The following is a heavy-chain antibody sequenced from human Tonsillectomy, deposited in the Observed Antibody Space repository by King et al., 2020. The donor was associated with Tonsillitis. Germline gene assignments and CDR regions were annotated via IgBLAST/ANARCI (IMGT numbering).Heavy chain of an antibody. D-gene: IGHD2-2*01. Sequence: VQLQQWGAGLLKPSETLSLTCAVYGGSFSGYYWSWIRQPPGKGLEWIGEINHSGSTNYNPSLKSRVTMSVDTSKNQFSLKLSSVTAADTAVYYCAIGPNIVVVPAGDAFDIWGQGTMVTVSS. J-gene: IGHJ3*02. CDR2: INHSGST. V-gene: IGHV4-34*01. CDR1: GGSFSGYY. CDR3: AIGPNIVVVPAGDAFDI.